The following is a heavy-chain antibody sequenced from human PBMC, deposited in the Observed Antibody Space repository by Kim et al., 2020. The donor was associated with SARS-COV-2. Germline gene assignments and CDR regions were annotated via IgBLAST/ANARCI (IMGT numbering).Heavy chain of an antibody. J-gene: IGHJ6*02. D-gene: IGHD3-10*01. CDR3: ARGAGGRAGGMDG. V-gene: IGHV4-59*13. CDR2: IYYSGGT. Sequence: SETLSLTCTVSGGSISSYYWSWVRQPPGKGLEWIGYIYYSGGTNYNPSLKSRVTISVDTSKNQFSLKLSSVTAADTAVYYCARGAGGRAGGMDGWGQGTTVTVSS. CDR1: GGSISSYY.